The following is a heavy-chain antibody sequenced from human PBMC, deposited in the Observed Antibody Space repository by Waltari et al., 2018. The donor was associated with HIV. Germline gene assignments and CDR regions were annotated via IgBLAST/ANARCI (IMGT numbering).Heavy chain of an antibody. D-gene: IGHD3-3*01. CDR3: AKERLEWDYYYYGMDV. V-gene: IGHV3-30*02. J-gene: IGHJ6*02. Sequence: QVQLVESGGGVVQPGGSLRLSCAASGFTFSSYGMHWVRQAPAKGLEWVAFIRYDGSNKYYADSVKGRFTISRDNSKNTLYLQMNSLRAEDTAVYYCAKERLEWDYYYYGMDVWGQGTTVTVSS. CDR2: IRYDGSNK. CDR1: GFTFSSYG.